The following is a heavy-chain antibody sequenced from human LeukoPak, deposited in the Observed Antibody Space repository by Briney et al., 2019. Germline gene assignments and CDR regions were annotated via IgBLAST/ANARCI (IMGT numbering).Heavy chain of an antibody. D-gene: IGHD3-16*01. Sequence: PSETLSLTCTVSGGSISSGAYYWSWIRQHPGKGLEWIGYIYYSGSTNHNPSLKSRVTISVDTSKTQFSLKLSSVTAADTAVYYCARGRGYFDYWGQGTLVTVSS. V-gene: IGHV4-61*08. CDR3: ARGRGYFDY. CDR2: IYYSGST. J-gene: IGHJ4*02. CDR1: GGSISSGAYY.